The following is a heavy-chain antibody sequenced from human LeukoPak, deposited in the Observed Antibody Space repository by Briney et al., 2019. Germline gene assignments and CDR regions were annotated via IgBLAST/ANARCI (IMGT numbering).Heavy chain of an antibody. V-gene: IGHV4-59*01. CDR3: AKVHSWNGVMSFDL. D-gene: IGHD1-1*01. J-gene: IGHJ5*02. Sequence: SETLSLTCTVSGGSIDNDYWSWIRQPPGKGLEWIGYIYYSGGTKYSPSLRSRVTISVDMSSHQFSLKLTSVTAADTAVYFCAKVHSWNGVMSFDLWGQGTLVSVSP. CDR1: GGSIDNDY. CDR2: IYYSGGT.